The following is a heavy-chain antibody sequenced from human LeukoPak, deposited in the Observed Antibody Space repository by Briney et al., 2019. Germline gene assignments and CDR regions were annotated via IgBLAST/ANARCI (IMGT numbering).Heavy chain of an antibody. CDR2: INPNSGGT. J-gene: IGHJ4*02. V-gene: IGHV1-2*02. CDR3: ARIPSWDCPTTTCGSGGYCFDS. D-gene: IGHD3-10*01. Sequence: ASVKVSCKASGYTFTDSYVHWVRLAPGQGREWLGWINPNSGGTNYAQRFQGRVTMTRDTSIGTAYMELSSLRSDDTAVYFCARIPSWDCPTTTCGSGGYCFDSWGQGTLVTVSP. CDR1: GYTFTDSY.